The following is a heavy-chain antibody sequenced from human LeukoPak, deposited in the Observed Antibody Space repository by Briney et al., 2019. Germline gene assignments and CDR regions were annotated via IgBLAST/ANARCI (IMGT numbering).Heavy chain of an antibody. J-gene: IGHJ4*02. CDR3: AKNKGEQWLFETILDY. V-gene: IGHV3-23*01. CDR2: ISGSGGST. Sequence: PGGSLRLSCAASGFTFRTYAMSWVRQAPGKGLEWVSAISGSGGSTYYADSVKGRFTISRDNSKNTLYLQMNSLRAEDTAVYYCAKNKGEQWLFETILDYWGQGTLVTVSS. CDR1: GFTFRTYA. D-gene: IGHD6-19*01.